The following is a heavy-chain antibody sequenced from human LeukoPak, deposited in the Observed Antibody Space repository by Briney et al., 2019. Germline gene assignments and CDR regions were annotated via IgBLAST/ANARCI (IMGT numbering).Heavy chain of an antibody. CDR1: GGAFSDYF. D-gene: IGHD2-2*01. V-gene: IGHV4-34*01. Sequence: AETLSLTCAVSGGAFSDYFWTWIRQPPGKGLEWSAEINDSGSTNSNSSLRSRVAISLDTSKNQFSLRLTSVTAADTAVYYCPRGQYCSSTTCYSARRYFDFWGQGTLVTVSS. CDR3: PRGQYCSSTTCYSARRYFDF. CDR2: INDSGST. J-gene: IGHJ4*02.